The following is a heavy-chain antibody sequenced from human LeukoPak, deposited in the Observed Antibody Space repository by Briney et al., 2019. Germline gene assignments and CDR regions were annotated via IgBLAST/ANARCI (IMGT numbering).Heavy chain of an antibody. CDR3: ARGVGLKYYFDS. CDR2: IYSTGST. Sequence: PSETLSLTCTVSGDGIHNFYCNWIRQPAGKGLEWIGRIYSTGSTNYNPSLRSRVTMSVDTSKNQFSLKLSSVAAADTAIYYRARGVGLKYYFDSWGQGTLVTVSS. D-gene: IGHD3-16*01. J-gene: IGHJ4*02. CDR1: GDGIHNFY. V-gene: IGHV4-4*07.